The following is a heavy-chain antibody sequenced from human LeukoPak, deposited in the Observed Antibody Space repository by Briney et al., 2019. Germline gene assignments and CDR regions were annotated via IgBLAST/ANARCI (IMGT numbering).Heavy chain of an antibody. J-gene: IGHJ4*02. Sequence: GGSLRLPCAASGFTFSSYGMHWVRQAPGKGLEWVAVIWYDRSNKYYADSVKGRFTISRDNSKNTLYLQMNSLRAEDTAVYYCASALDYYDTRDIDYWGQGTLVTVSS. V-gene: IGHV3-33*01. D-gene: IGHD3-22*01. CDR3: ASALDYYDTRDIDY. CDR2: IWYDRSNK. CDR1: GFTFSSYG.